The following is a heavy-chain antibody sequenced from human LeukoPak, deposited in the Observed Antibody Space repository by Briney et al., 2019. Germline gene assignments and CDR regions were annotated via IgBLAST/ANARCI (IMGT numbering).Heavy chain of an antibody. V-gene: IGHV4-34*01. CDR3: AREPGYCSGGSCYGGWFDP. CDR2: INPRGRT. J-gene: IGHJ5*02. CDR1: DGSFSGYY. D-gene: IGHD2-15*01. Sequence: SETLSLTCTVYDGSFSGYYWSWIRQPPGKGLKWIGEINPRGRTTYNPSLKSRVTISVDTSKNQFSLNLSSVTAADTPVYYCAREPGYCSGGSCYGGWFDPWGQGTLVTVSS.